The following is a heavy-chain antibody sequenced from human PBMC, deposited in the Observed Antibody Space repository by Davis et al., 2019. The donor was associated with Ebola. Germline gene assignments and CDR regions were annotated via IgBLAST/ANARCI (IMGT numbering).Heavy chain of an antibody. V-gene: IGHV4-39*07. D-gene: IGHD6-6*01. CDR3: ARLSGLFSSSSGALYFDL. CDR1: GGSISSGTYY. CDR2: IYYNGRT. J-gene: IGHJ2*01. Sequence: SETLSLTCSVSGGSISSGTYYWGWVRQPPGKGLEWIGAIYYNGRTYYNSSLEGRVTISLDTSKHQFSLKLRSVTAADTAVYFCARLSGLFSSSSGALYFDLWGRGTLVSVSS.